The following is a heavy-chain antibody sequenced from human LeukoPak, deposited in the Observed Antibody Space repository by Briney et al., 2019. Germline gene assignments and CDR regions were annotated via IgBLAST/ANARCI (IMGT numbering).Heavy chain of an antibody. D-gene: IGHD1-26*01. CDR3: ARARSVGATTLDY. Sequence: GASVKVSCKASGGTFSNYTISWVRQAPGQGLEWMGGIMPIFDTADYAQKFQGRITITADESTSTVYMELSSLRSEDTAVYYCARARSVGATTLDYWGQGTLVTVSS. V-gene: IGHV1-69*13. J-gene: IGHJ4*02. CDR1: GGTFSNYT. CDR2: IMPIFDTA.